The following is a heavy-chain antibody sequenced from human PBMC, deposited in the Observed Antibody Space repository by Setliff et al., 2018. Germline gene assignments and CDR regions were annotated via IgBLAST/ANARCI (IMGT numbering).Heavy chain of an antibody. D-gene: IGHD2-2*03. CDR2: ITSSGTTT. CDR3: ARDGYPGTS. V-gene: IGHV3-11*01. J-gene: IGHJ5*02. Sequence: GSLRLSCAGSGFTFSDYYMSWIRQAPGKGLEWVSYITSSGTTTFYTDSVKGRFAISRDNARNSLYLQMNSLRVEDTAIYYCARDGYPGTSWGQGTLVTVSS. CDR1: GFTFSDYY.